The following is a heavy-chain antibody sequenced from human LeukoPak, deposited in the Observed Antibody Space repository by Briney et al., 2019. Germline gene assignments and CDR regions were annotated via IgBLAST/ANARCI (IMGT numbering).Heavy chain of an antibody. CDR1: GGSISSSSYY. Sequence: SETLSLTCTVSGGSISSSSYYWGWIRQPPGKGLEWIGSIYYSGSTYYSPSLKSRVTISVDTSKNQFSLKLSSVTAADTAVYYCARLKHYYDSSGFQEDAFDIWGQGTMVTVSS. CDR2: IYYSGST. D-gene: IGHD3-22*01. J-gene: IGHJ3*02. V-gene: IGHV4-39*01. CDR3: ARLKHYYDSSGFQEDAFDI.